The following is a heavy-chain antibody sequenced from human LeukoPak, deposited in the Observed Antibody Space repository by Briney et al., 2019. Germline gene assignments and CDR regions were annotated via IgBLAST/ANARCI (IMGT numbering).Heavy chain of an antibody. Sequence: SETLSLTCTVSGGSISSSSYYWGWIRQPPGKGLEWIGSIYYSGSTYYSPSLKSRVTISVDTSKNQFSLKLSSVTAADTAVYYCARESPGDFYDYVWGSYRYTGYYYYMDVWAKGPRSPSP. CDR2: IYYSGST. D-gene: IGHD3-16*02. J-gene: IGHJ6*03. CDR3: ARESPGDFYDYVWGSYRYTGYYYYMDV. V-gene: IGHV4-39*07. CDR1: GGSISSSSYY.